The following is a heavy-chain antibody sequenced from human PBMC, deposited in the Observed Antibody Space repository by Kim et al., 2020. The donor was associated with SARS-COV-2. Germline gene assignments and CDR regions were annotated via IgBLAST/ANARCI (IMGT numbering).Heavy chain of an antibody. CDR3: ARDLGQQLVRDDY. D-gene: IGHD6-13*01. J-gene: IGHJ4*02. V-gene: IGHV1-18*01. Sequence: YARQCQGRVTITTDTSTSTAYMGLRSLRSDDTAVYYCARDLGQQLVRDDYWGQGTLVTVSS.